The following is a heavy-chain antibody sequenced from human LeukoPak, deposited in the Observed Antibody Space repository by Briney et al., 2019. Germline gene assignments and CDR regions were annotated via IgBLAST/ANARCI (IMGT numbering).Heavy chain of an antibody. V-gene: IGHV3-7*01. Sequence: PGGSLRLSCAASGFTFSNYWMSWVRQAPGKGLEWVANIKQDGSEKSYVDSVTGRFIISRDNAKNSLYLQMNNLRVEDTAVYYCARDGSRGYSYGYSDYWGQGTLVTVSS. CDR3: ARDGSRGYSYGYSDY. CDR2: IKQDGSEK. D-gene: IGHD5-18*01. CDR1: GFTFSNYW. J-gene: IGHJ4*02.